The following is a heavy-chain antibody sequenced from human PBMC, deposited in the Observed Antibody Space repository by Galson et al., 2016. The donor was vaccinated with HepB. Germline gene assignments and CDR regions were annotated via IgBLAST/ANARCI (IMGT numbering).Heavy chain of an antibody. CDR2: IKGDSGYT. Sequence: SLRLSCAASGFSFSQYAMTWVRQAPGKGLEWVSIIKGDSGYTQFADSVRGRFTTTRDNSRNTLFLQMNSLRAEDTAVYYCTKEHCSNGVCPEQHYHMDVWGKGTTVTVSS. D-gene: IGHD2-8*01. V-gene: IGHV3-23*01. J-gene: IGHJ6*03. CDR1: GFSFSQYA. CDR3: TKEHCSNGVCPEQHYHMDV.